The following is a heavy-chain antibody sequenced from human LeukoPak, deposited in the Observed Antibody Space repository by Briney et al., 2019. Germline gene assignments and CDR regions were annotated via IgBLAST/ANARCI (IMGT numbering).Heavy chain of an antibody. CDR3: ARGHYDFWSGYSSFDY. CDR1: GGSISSNSW. D-gene: IGHD3-3*01. CDR2: IYHSGSP. Sequence: SETLSLTCAVSGGSISSNSWWGWVRQPPGKGLEWIGEIYHSGSPNYNPSLKSRVTISVDTSKNQFSLKLSSVTAADTAVYYCARGHYDFWSGYSSFDYWGQGTLVTVSS. J-gene: IGHJ4*02. V-gene: IGHV4-4*02.